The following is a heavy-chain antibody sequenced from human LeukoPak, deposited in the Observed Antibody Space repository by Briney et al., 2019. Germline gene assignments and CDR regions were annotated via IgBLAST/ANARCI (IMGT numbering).Heavy chain of an antibody. J-gene: IGHJ6*03. CDR3: TRVEETATTAAIIRKYSYYYYYMDV. CDR1: GFTFSSYW. Sequence: GGSLRLSCAASGFTFSSYWMHWVRQAPGKGLVWVSRINSDGSSTSYADSVKGRFTISRDNAKNTLYLQMSSLRAEDTAVYYCTRVEETATTAAIIRKYSYYYYYMDVWGKGNTVTVSS. CDR2: INSDGSST. V-gene: IGHV3-74*01. D-gene: IGHD4-11*01.